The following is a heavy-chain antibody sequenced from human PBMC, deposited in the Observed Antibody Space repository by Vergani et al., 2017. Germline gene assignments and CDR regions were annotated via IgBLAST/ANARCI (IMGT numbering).Heavy chain of an antibody. CDR2: IYHSGST. V-gene: IGHV4-30-2*01. CDR3: ASQCSGGSCFKEGGVDY. D-gene: IGHD2-15*01. CDR1: GGSVSSGGYS. Sequence: QLQLQESGSGLVKPSQTLSLTCAVSGGSVSSGGYSWSWIRQPPGKGLEWIGYIYHSGSTYYNPSLKSRVNISVDRSKNQFSLKLSSVTAADTAVYYCASQCSGGSCFKEGGVDYWGQGTLVTVSS. J-gene: IGHJ4*02.